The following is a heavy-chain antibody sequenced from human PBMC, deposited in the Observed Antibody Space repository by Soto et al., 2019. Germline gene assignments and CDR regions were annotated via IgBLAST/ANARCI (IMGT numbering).Heavy chain of an antibody. J-gene: IGHJ3*02. Sequence: SVKVSCKASGFTFTSSAVQWVRQARGQRLEWIGWIVVGSGNTNYAQKFQERDTITSDMSTRTAYMELSSLRSEDTAVYYCAADEVTVADYMDFHTWDQGTMVTV. CDR2: IVVGSGNT. CDR1: GFTFTSSA. V-gene: IGHV1-58*01. CDR3: AADEVTVADYMDFHT. D-gene: IGHD6-19*01.